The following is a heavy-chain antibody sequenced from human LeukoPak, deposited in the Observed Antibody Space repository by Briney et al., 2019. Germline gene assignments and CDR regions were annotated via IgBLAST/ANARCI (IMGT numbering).Heavy chain of an antibody. CDR3: ARATPIRYYYYYGMDV. D-gene: IGHD2-15*01. Sequence: ASVKVSCKASGYTFTSYYMHWVRQAPGQGLEWMGIINPSGGSTSYAQKFQGRVTMTRDTSTSTVYMELSSLRSEDTAVYYCARATPIRYYYYYGMDVWGQGTLVTVSS. CDR1: GYTFTSYY. CDR2: INPSGGST. V-gene: IGHV1-46*01. J-gene: IGHJ6*02.